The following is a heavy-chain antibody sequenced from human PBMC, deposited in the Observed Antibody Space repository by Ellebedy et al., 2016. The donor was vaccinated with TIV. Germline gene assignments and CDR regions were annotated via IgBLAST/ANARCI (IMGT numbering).Heavy chain of an antibody. D-gene: IGHD2/OR15-2a*01. Sequence: GESLKISCVASGFAFTPYSINWVRQAPGKGLEWVSSISGRNTYIYYADSVKGRFTISGDNAKNSLYLQMNSLRAEDTAVYYCASLRVRNNYLDHWGQGTLVTVSS. J-gene: IGHJ4*02. CDR2: ISGRNTYI. CDR1: GFAFTPYS. CDR3: ASLRVRNNYLDH. V-gene: IGHV3-21*01.